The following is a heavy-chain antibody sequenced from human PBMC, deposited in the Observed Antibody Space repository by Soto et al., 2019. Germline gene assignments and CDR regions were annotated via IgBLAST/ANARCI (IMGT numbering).Heavy chain of an antibody. CDR2: IWYDGSNK. CDR3: ARGSHGQQRVRGFYY. Sequence: QVQLVESGGGVVQPGRSLRLSCAASGFTFSSYGMHWVRQAPGKGLEWVAVIWYDGSNKYYADSVKGRFTISRDNSKNTLYLQMNSLRAEDTAVYYCARGSHGQQRVRGFYYWGQGTLVTVSS. CDR1: GFTFSSYG. D-gene: IGHD6-13*01. J-gene: IGHJ4*02. V-gene: IGHV3-33*01.